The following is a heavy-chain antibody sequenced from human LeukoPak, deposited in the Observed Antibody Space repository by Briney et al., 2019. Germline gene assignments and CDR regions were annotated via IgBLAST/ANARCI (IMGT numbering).Heavy chain of an antibody. V-gene: IGHV1-18*04. D-gene: IGHD4-11*01. CDR2: ISNYFGVT. CDR1: GFRFSSFG. Sequence: ASVNVSCKASGFRFSSFGVSWVRQAPGQGLEWMWWISNYFGVTHYAEPFEDRVTMTVDTSTTTVYMELRSLKYDDTAIYYCARDSDYSGDGNGDWFDPWGQGTVVIVSS. CDR3: ARDSDYSGDGNGDWFDP. J-gene: IGHJ5*02.